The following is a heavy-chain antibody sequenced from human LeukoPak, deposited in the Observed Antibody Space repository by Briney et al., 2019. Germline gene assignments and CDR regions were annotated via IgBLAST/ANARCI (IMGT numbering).Heavy chain of an antibody. V-gene: IGHV5-51*01. J-gene: IGHJ4*02. CDR2: IYPGDPDT. D-gene: IGHD6-6*01. CDR1: GYSFTSYW. CDR3: ARPSDGSSSYFDY. Sequence: GESLKISCKGSGYSFTSYWIGWVRQMPGKGLEWMGIIYPGDPDTRYSPSFQGQVTISADKSISTAHLQWSSLKASDTAMYYCARPSDGSSSYFDYWGQGTLVTVSS.